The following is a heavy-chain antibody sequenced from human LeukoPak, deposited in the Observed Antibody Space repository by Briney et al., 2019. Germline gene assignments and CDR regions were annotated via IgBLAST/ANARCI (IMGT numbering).Heavy chain of an antibody. CDR1: GASISSYY. J-gene: IGHJ5*02. CDR3: ARVLTAVVDRRFDP. D-gene: IGHD5-18*01. CDR2: IYYSGNT. Sequence: SETLSLTCTVSGASISSYYWSWIRQPPGKGLEWIGYIYYSGNTNYNPSLKSRVTISVDTSKSQFSLKLSSVTAADTAVYYCARVLTAVVDRRFDPWGQGTLVTVSS. V-gene: IGHV4-59*01.